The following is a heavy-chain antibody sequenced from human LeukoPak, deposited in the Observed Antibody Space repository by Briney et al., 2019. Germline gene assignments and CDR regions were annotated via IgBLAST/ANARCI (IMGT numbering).Heavy chain of an antibody. Sequence: SETLSLTCTVSGGSISGFYWSWIRQTAGKGLEWIGRIYTSGSTNYNPSLKSRVTMSLDTSKNQFSLKLGSVTAADTAVYYCARHDAVVTDHIDYWGQGTLVTVSS. CDR1: GGSISGFY. D-gene: IGHD4-23*01. CDR3: ARHDAVVTDHIDY. V-gene: IGHV4-4*07. J-gene: IGHJ4*02. CDR2: IYTSGST.